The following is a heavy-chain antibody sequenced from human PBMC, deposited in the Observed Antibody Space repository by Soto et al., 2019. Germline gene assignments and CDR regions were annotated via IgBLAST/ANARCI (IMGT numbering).Heavy chain of an antibody. CDR3: ARAVTTVSNFDY. CDR1: GGSISSVY. CDR2: IYYSGST. Sequence: QVQLQESGPGLVKPSETLSLTCTVSGGSISSVYWSWIRQPPGKGLEWIGYIYYSGSTNYNPSLKSRVTISLDTSKNQFSLKLSSVTAADTAVYYCARAVTTVSNFDYWGQGTLVTVSS. V-gene: IGHV4-59*01. J-gene: IGHJ4*02. D-gene: IGHD4-17*01.